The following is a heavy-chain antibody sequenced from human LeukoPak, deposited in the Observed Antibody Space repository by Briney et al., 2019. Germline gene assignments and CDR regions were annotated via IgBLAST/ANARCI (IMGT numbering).Heavy chain of an antibody. Sequence: GGSLRLSCAASGFTFSKYWMLWVRQAPGKGLESVSRINTDGTVTTYADSVKGRFTVSRDNADNTMFLQMNSVRDEDTAVYYCATKQWLAPPPDSWGQGTAVSVSS. D-gene: IGHD6-19*01. CDR3: ATKQWLAPPPDS. J-gene: IGHJ4*02. CDR2: INTDGTVT. V-gene: IGHV3-74*01. CDR1: GFTFSKYW.